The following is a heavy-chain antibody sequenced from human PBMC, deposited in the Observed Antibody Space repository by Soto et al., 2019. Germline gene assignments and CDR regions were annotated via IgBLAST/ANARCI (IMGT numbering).Heavy chain of an antibody. CDR3: ARERSGYCSSTSCYHYAFDI. V-gene: IGHV3-11*06. D-gene: IGHD2-2*01. Sequence: GSLRLSCAASGFTFSDYYMSWIRQAPGKGLEWVSYISGSSSYTNYADSVKGRFTISRDNAKNSLYLQMNSLRAEDTAVYYCARERSGYCSSTSCYHYAFDIWGQGTMVTVSS. J-gene: IGHJ3*02. CDR2: ISGSSSYT. CDR1: GFTFSDYY.